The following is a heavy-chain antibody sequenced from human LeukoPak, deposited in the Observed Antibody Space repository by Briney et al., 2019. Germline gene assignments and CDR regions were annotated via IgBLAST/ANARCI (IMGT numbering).Heavy chain of an antibody. D-gene: IGHD2-15*01. CDR2: MYTSGST. J-gene: IGHJ4*02. Sequence: PSETLSLTCTVSGGSINSGAYYWSWIRQPAGKGLEWIGRMYTSGSTNYNPSLKSRVTMSVDTSKNQFSLKLSSVTAADTAVYYCAKAPVTTCSGAYCYPFDYWGQGTLVTVSS. V-gene: IGHV4-61*02. CDR1: GGSINSGAYY. CDR3: AKAPVTTCSGAYCYPFDY.